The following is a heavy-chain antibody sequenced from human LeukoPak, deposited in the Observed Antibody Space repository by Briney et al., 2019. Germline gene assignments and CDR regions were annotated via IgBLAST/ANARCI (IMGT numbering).Heavy chain of an antibody. Sequence: SSETLSLTCTVSGGSISNYYWNWIRQPPGKGLEWLGYIYYTGSTNYNPSLKSRVTMSVDTSKNQFSLKLSSVTAADTAVYYCARGTYYYGSGSYYPEYWGQGTLVTVSS. CDR1: GGSISNYY. D-gene: IGHD3-10*01. V-gene: IGHV4-59*01. J-gene: IGHJ4*02. CDR2: IYYTGST. CDR3: ARGTYYYGSGSYYPEY.